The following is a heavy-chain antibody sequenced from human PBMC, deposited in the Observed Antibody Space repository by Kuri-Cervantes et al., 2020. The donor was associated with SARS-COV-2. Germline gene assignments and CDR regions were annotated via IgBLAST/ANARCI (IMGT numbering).Heavy chain of an antibody. Sequence: GESLKISCAASGFTFSSYSMNWVRQAPGKGLEWVSSISSSSSYIYYADSVKGRFTISRDNSKNSLYLQMNSLRPEDTALYFCAKAGGRSSVVTAKSYFDYWGQGTLVTVSS. CDR3: AKAGGRSSVVTAKSYFDY. J-gene: IGHJ4*02. CDR1: GFTFSSYS. D-gene: IGHD2-21*02. V-gene: IGHV3-21*04. CDR2: ISSSSSYI.